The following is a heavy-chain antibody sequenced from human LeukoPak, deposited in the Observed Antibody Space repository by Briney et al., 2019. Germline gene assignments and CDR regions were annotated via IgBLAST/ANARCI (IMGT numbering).Heavy chain of an antibody. Sequence: PSETLSLTCTVSGGSISSYYWSWIRQPPGKGLEWIGYIYYSGSTNYNPSLKSRVTISVDTSKNQFSLKLSSVTAADTAVYYCARDTVVTPFDYGGQGTLVTVSS. V-gene: IGHV4-59*01. J-gene: IGHJ4*02. CDR3: ARDTVVTPFDY. CDR2: IYYSGST. CDR1: GGSISSYY. D-gene: IGHD3-22*01.